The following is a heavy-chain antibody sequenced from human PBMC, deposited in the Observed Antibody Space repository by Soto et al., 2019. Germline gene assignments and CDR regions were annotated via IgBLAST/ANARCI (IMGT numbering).Heavy chain of an antibody. CDR2: IWYDGRNK. CDR1: GFIFRRYG. J-gene: IGHJ2*01. D-gene: IGHD3-3*01. Sequence: AGGSRRLSCSAAGFIFRRYGMHCVRQAPGKGLEWVAMIWYDGRNKYYAVSVKGRFTISRDNSKNALFLEMNTLRAEDTAVYYCARDGSGPQVRYFDLWGRGTLVTVSS. CDR3: ARDGSGPQVRYFDL. V-gene: IGHV3-33*01.